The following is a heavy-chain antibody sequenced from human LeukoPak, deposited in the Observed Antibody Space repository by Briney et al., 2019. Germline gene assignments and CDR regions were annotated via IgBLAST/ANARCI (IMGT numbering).Heavy chain of an antibody. J-gene: IGHJ4*02. D-gene: IGHD2-15*01. Sequence: GGSLRLSCEASGFTFSSYALSWVRQAPGKGLEWVSAISVYGASTYYADSVKGRFTISRDNSKNTLYLQMNSLRAEDTAIYYCAKEYCSGGNCYSFFDSWGQGTLVTFSS. CDR3: AKEYCSGGNCYSFFDS. V-gene: IGHV3-23*01. CDR2: ISVYGAST. CDR1: GFTFSSYA.